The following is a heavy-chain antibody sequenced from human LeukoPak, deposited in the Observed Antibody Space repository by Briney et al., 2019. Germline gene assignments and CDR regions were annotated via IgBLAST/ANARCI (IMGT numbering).Heavy chain of an antibody. J-gene: IGHJ4*02. CDR3: AGSLGYCTSNVCYLNY. CDR1: GYTFTSYV. V-gene: IGHV1-18*01. Sequence: GASVKVSCKASGYTFTSYVISWVRQAPGQGLEWMGWISAYNGNTNYAQKLQGRVTMTTDTSTSTAYMELRSLRSDDTAVYYCAGSLGYCTSNVCYLNYWGKGTLFTVSS. CDR2: ISAYNGNT. D-gene: IGHD2-8*01.